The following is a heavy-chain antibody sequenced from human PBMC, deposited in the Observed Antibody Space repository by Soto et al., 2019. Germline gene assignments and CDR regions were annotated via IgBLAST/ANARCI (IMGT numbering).Heavy chain of an antibody. V-gene: IGHV1-2*02. J-gene: IGHJ3*02. CDR3: ARDLGSSYAFDI. CDR2: INPNSGGT. D-gene: IGHD6-6*01. CDR1: GYTFTGYY. Sequence: ASVKVSCKASGYTFTGYYMHWVRQAPGQGLEWMGWINPNSGGTNYAQKVQGRVTMTRDTSISTAYMELSRLRSDDTAVYYCARDLGSSYAFDIWGQGTMVTVSS.